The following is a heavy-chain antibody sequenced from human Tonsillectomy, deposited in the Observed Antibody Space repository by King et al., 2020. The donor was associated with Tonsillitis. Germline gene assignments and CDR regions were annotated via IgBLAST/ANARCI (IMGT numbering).Heavy chain of an antibody. V-gene: IGHV4-34*01. CDR3: ARVRLYDYVWGSYRPNYFDY. CDR1: GGSFSGYY. CDR2: INHSGST. Sequence: VQLQQWGAGLLKPSETLSLPCAVYGGSFSGYYWSWIRQPPGKGLEWIGEINHSGSTNYNPSLKSRVTISVDTSKNQFSLKLSSVTAADTAVYYWARVRLYDYVWGSYRPNYFDYGGQGTLVTVSS. J-gene: IGHJ4*02. D-gene: IGHD3-16*02.